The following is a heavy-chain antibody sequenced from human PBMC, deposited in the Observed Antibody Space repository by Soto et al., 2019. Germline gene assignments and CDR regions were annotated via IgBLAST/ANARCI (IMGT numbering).Heavy chain of an antibody. CDR3: VRDLDGSGSYYTDY. Sequence: GKVACTAYGYTFSIYGITWVRQAPGQGLEWMGWTRPNNGNTKYAQNIQGRVNMTTDTSPSTAYMELRSLRPDETAVYYCVRDLDGSGSYYTDYWGQGSLVTVTS. V-gene: IGHV1-18*01. D-gene: IGHD3-10*01. J-gene: IGHJ4*02. CDR1: GYTFSIYG. CDR2: TRPNNGNT.